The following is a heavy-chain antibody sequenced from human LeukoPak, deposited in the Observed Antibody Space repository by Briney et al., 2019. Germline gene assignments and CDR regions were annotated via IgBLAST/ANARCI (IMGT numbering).Heavy chain of an antibody. Sequence: GRSLRLSCAASGFTFSSYAMHWVRQAPGKGLEWVAVISYDGSNKYYADSVKGRFTISRDNSKNTLYLQMNSLRAEDTAVYYCAKDVAAVAGSLPFDYWGQGTLVTVSS. J-gene: IGHJ4*02. V-gene: IGHV3-30-3*01. CDR2: ISYDGSNK. D-gene: IGHD6-19*01. CDR1: GFTFSSYA. CDR3: AKDVAAVAGSLPFDY.